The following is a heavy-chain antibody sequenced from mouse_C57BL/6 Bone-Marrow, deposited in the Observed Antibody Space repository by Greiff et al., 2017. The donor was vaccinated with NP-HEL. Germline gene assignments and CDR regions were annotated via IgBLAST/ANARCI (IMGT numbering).Heavy chain of an antibody. V-gene: IGHV2-2*01. CDR2: IWSGGST. CDR1: GFSLTSYG. J-gene: IGHJ4*01. Sequence: VKLMESGPGLVQPSQSLSITCTVSGFSLTSYGVHWVRQSPGKGLEWLGVIWSGGSTDYNAAFISRLSISTDNSKSQVFFKMNSQQGDDTAIDNCARYSDGYPYAMDYWGQGTSVTVSS. CDR3: ARYSDGYPYAMDY. D-gene: IGHD2-3*01.